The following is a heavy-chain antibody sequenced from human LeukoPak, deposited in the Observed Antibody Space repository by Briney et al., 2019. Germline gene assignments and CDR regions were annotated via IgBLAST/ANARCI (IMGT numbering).Heavy chain of an antibody. D-gene: IGHD4-23*01. CDR3: ARPDDYGGKPSAFDI. CDR1: GYTFITYW. CDR2: IYPGDSDT. Sequence: GEPLKISCKGSGYTFITYWIGWVRQMPGKGLEWMGIIYPGDSDTRYSPSFQGQVTISADKSITTAYLQWNSLKASDTAMYYCARPDDYGGKPSAFDIWGQGTMVTVSS. J-gene: IGHJ3*02. V-gene: IGHV5-51*01.